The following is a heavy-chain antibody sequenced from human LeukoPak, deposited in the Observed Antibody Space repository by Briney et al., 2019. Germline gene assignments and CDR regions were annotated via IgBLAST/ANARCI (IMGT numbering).Heavy chain of an antibody. CDR1: GYSIRSGFS. D-gene: IGHD5-12*01. CDR2: IYHSGIT. V-gene: IGHV4-38-2*02. J-gene: IGHJ6*03. CDR3: ARVMIWLRRRLGYSYTDG. Sequence: SETLSLTCTVSGYSIRSGFSWGWIRQSPGEGLGWSVNIYHSGITYYTPSLKSRVTISVDTSKNQFYLKLSSVTAADTAVYYCARVMIWLRRRLGYSYTDGWGKGTTVTISS.